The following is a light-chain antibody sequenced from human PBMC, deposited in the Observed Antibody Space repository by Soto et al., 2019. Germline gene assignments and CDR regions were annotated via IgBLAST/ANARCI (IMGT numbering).Light chain of an antibody. CDR2: KAS. V-gene: IGKV1-5*03. CDR1: QSISSW. CDR3: RQHNSCSVT. J-gene: IGKJ4*02. Sequence: DIQMTQSPSTLSASVGDRVTITCRASQSISSWLAWYQQKPGKAPKFLIYKASSLESGVPSRFSGSGSGTEFTLTIISIQHDDFATGYYRQHNSCSVTFGGGTKVDI.